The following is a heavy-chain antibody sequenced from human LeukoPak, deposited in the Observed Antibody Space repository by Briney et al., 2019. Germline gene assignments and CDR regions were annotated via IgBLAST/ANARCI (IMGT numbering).Heavy chain of an antibody. Sequence: SETLSLTCTVSSGSISGSVSGTRLYWNWIRQAAGKGLEWIGYIYHSGSTDYNPSLKSRVTISVDTSKSQFSLKLTSVTAADTAVYYCATLTTVVTAYYFDHWGQGTLSPSPQ. D-gene: IGHD4-23*01. CDR2: IYHSGST. CDR3: ATLTTVVTAYYFDH. CDR1: SGSISGSVSGTRLY. V-gene: IGHV4-61*10. J-gene: IGHJ4*02.